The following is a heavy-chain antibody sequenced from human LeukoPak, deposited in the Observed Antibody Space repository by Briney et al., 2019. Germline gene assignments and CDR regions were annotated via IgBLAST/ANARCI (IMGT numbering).Heavy chain of an antibody. CDR1: GGSISSSSYY. D-gene: IGHD1-1*01. J-gene: IGHJ4*02. CDR2: FDYRGSP. V-gene: IGHV4-39*02. CDR3: ARLWRAAIDY. Sequence: SETLSLTCTVVSGGSISSSSYYWGWLRQPPGKGLEWIGRFDYRGSPSYNPSLKRRLTISADTPKNRFSLTRDPATAPYTAVYYCARLWRAAIDYGGQGILVTVSS.